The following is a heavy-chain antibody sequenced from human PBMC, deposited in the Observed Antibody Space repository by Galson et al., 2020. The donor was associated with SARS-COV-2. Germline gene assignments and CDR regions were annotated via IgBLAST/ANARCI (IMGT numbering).Heavy chain of an antibody. CDR3: ARGGGGSGRHHYYYYGMDV. J-gene: IGHJ6*02. Sequence: SETLSLTCTVSGGSISSYYWSWIRQPAGKGLEWIGRIYTSGSTNYNPSLKSRVTMSVDTSKNQFSLKLSSVTAADTAVYYCARGGGGSGRHHYYYYGMDVWGQGTTVTVSS. CDR2: IYTSGST. CDR1: GGSISSYY. V-gene: IGHV4-4*07. D-gene: IGHD3-10*01.